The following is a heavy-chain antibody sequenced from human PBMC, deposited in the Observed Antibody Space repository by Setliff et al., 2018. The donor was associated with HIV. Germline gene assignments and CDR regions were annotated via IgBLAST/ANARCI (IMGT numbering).Heavy chain of an antibody. CDR3: ARDGPGTDFFDYGMDV. CDR2: ISPATDKT. CDR1: GYTFTSYG. V-gene: IGHV1-18*01. Sequence: RASVKVSCKASGYTFTSYGISWVRQAPGQGLEWMGWISPATDKTNYAQKLQGRLTMTTDTSTSTAYMDLRSLRSDDTAVYYCARDGPGTDFFDYGMDVWGQGTTVTVSS. J-gene: IGHJ6*02. D-gene: IGHD1-1*01.